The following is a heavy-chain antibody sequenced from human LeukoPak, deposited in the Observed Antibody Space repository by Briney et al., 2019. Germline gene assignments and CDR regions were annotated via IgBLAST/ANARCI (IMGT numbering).Heavy chain of an antibody. J-gene: IGHJ3*02. CDR1: GFTFSSYW. CDR3: SSGNSQAFDI. D-gene: IGHD4-23*01. CDR2: INSDGSST. V-gene: IGHV3-74*01. Sequence: PGGSLRLSCAASGFTFSSYWMHWVRQAPGKGLVWVSRINSDGSSTSYADSVKGRFTISRDNAKNTLYLQMNNLRAEDTAVYYCSSGNSQAFDIWGQGTMVTVSS.